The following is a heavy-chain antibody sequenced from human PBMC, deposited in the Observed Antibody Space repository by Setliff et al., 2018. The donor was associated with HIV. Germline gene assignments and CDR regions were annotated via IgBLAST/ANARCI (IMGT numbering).Heavy chain of an antibody. J-gene: IGHJ2*01. V-gene: IGHV3-64D*08. D-gene: IGHD6-13*01. CDR1: GFVFGTYA. Sequence: PGGSLRLSCSGSGFVFGTYALHWVRQAPGKGLQYISAITSDGNNTYYADSVKGRFTISRDNSKKTLFLQMDSLRIGDTAIYYCVKERWSTRYFDLWGRGSLVTVSS. CDR2: ITSDGNNT. CDR3: VKERWSTRYFDL.